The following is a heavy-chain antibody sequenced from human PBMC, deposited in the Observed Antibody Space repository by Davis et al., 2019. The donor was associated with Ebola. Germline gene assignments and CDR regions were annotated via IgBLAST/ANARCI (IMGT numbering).Heavy chain of an antibody. Sequence: ASVKVSCKASGYTFTNFAMNWVRQAPGQGLEWMGWINTNTGNPTYAQGFTGRFVFSLDTSVSTAYLQISSLKAEVTAVYYCARQRGLGLPFGAFDIWGQGTVVTVSS. J-gene: IGHJ3*02. V-gene: IGHV7-4-1*02. D-gene: IGHD1-26*01. CDR3: ARQRGLGLPFGAFDI. CDR1: GYTFTNFA. CDR2: INTNTGNP.